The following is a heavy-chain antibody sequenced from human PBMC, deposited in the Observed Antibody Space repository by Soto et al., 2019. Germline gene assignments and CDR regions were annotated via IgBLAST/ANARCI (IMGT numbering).Heavy chain of an antibody. CDR3: VTGLGMPGTGY. D-gene: IGHD1-7*01. J-gene: IGHJ4*02. Sequence: EVQLVESGGDLVQPGGSLRLSCAGSGLPFSERYMEWDRQAPGKGLEWIGRSKTRSQSYTTEDAASVKGKLTISRDVSENSFFLDMYRVKIEGTAVYYCVTGLGMPGTGYWCQGTRVSVSS. V-gene: IGHV3-72*01. CDR1: GLPFSERY. CDR2: SKTRSQSYTT.